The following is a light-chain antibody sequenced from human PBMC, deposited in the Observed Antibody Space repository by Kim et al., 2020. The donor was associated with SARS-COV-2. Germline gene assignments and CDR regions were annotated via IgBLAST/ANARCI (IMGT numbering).Light chain of an antibody. Sequence: DIVMTQSPDSLAVSLGERATINCKSSQSILYSSNNKNYVAWYQQKPGQPTKLLIYWTSTGESGVPDRFSGSGSGTEFTITISSLQAEDVAVYDSHQNYSSPPYTLGGGTKVDIK. J-gene: IGKJ4*01. CDR1: QSILYSSNNKNY. V-gene: IGKV4-1*01. CDR3: HQNYSSPPYT. CDR2: WTS.